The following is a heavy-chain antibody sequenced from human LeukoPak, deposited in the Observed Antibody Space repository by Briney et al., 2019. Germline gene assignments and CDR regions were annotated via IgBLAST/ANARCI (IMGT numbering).Heavy chain of an antibody. J-gene: IGHJ6*03. CDR1: GYRFTSYW. CDR2: IYPGDSDT. CDR3: ARQAYYDFWSGSLTSIGYYMDV. Sequence: KAGESLKISFKGPGYRFTSYWIDWVRQMPGKGLEWMGIIYPGDSDTRYSPLFQGQVTISADKSISTAYLQWSRLKASDTAMYYFARQAYYDFWSGSLTSIGYYMDVWGKGTTVTVSS. V-gene: IGHV5-51*01. D-gene: IGHD3-3*01.